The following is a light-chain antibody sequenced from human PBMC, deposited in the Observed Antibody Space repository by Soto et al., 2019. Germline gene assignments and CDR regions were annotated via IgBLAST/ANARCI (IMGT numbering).Light chain of an antibody. CDR2: GAS. J-gene: IGKJ3*01. V-gene: IGKV3D-15*01. CDR1: QSVSSN. Sequence: EIVMTQSPATLSVSPGERATLSGRASQSVSSNLAWYQQKPGQAPRLLIYGASTRATGIPARFSGSGSGTEFTLTISSLQSEDCAVYYCQQYNNWPPAFTFGPGTKVDIK. CDR3: QQYNNWPPAFT.